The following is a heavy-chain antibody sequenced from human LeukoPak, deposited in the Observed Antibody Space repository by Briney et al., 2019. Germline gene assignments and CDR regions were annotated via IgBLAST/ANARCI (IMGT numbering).Heavy chain of an antibody. CDR3: ARDSSAEKGQQLAN. CDR2: INGDGSEK. V-gene: IGHV3-7*04. D-gene: IGHD6-13*01. CDR1: GFTFSRLW. Sequence: GSLRLSCAASGFTFSRLWMSWVRQAPGKGLEYVANINGDGSEKYYVDSVKGRFTISRDNVRNSLFLQMSSLRVEDTAVYYCARDSSAEKGQQLANWGQGTLVTVST. J-gene: IGHJ4*02.